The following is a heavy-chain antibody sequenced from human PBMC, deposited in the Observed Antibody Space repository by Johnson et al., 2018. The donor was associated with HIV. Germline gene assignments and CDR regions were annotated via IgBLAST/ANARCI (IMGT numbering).Heavy chain of an antibody. D-gene: IGHD4-17*01. CDR3: AQEGPLTVTTVMDAFDI. J-gene: IGHJ3*02. V-gene: IGHV3-30*19. Sequence: QVQLVESGGGVVQPGRSLRLSCAASGFTFSSYGMHWVRQAPGKGLEWVAVTSNDGSNKYYADSVKGRFTIYRDNFKNTLYLQMNSLRAEDTAVYYCAQEGPLTVTTVMDAFDIWGQGTMVTVSS. CDR2: TSNDGSNK. CDR1: GFTFSSYG.